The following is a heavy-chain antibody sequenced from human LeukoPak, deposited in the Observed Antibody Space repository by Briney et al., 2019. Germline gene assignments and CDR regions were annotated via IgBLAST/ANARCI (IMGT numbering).Heavy chain of an antibody. J-gene: IGHJ4*02. D-gene: IGHD4-23*01. CDR1: GGSFSGYY. CDR2: INHSGST. V-gene: IGHV4-34*01. Sequence: PSETLSLTCGVYGGSFSGYYWSWIRQPPGKGLEWIGEINHSGSTNYNPSLKIRVTISVDTSKNQFSLKLSSVTAADTAVYYCARSPRWDYWGQGTLVTVSA. CDR3: ARSPRWDY.